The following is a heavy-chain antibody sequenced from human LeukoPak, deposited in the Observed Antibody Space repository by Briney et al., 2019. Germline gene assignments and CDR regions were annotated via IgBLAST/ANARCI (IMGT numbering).Heavy chain of an antibody. D-gene: IGHD6-13*01. CDR3: ARVAAARLRYYYYMDV. CDR2: ISSNGGST. Sequence: PGGSLRLSCAASGFTFSSYAMHWVRQAPGKGLEYVSAISSNGGSTYYANSVKGRFTISRDNSKNTLYLQMGSLRAEDMAVYYCARVAAARLRYYYYMDVWGKGTTVTVSS. J-gene: IGHJ6*03. CDR1: GFTFSSYA. V-gene: IGHV3-64*01.